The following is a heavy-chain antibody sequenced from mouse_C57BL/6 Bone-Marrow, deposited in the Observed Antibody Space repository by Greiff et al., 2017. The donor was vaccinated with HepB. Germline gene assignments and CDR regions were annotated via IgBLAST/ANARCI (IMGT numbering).Heavy chain of an antibody. CDR1: GFTFSSYA. V-gene: IGHV5-4*03. Sequence: EVMLVESGGGLVKPGGSLKLSCAASGFTFSSYAMSWVRQTPEKRLEWVATISVGGSYTYYPDNVKGRFTISRDNAKNNLYLQMSHLKSEDTAMYYCARGGPTIVTTWYFDVWGTGTTVTVSS. J-gene: IGHJ1*03. CDR3: ARGGPTIVTTWYFDV. CDR2: ISVGGSYT. D-gene: IGHD2-5*01.